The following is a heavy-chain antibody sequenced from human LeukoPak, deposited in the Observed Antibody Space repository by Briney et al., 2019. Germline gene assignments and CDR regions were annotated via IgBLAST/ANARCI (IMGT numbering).Heavy chain of an antibody. D-gene: IGHD6-13*01. J-gene: IGHJ4*02. Sequence: SETLSLTCETYGGTFTGYSWSWIRQPPGKGLEWIGEINHSVSTNYNPSLKSRVTISVDTPKNQFSLKLSSVTAADTAVYYCASGGLVAADYYFDYWGQETVVTVSS. V-gene: IGHV4-34*01. CDR1: GGTFTGYS. CDR2: INHSVST. CDR3: ASGGLVAADYYFDY.